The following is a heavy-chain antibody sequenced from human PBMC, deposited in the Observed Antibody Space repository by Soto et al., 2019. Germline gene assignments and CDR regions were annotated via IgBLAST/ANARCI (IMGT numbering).Heavy chain of an antibody. D-gene: IGHD2-15*01. CDR1: GFTFSSYG. CDR3: AKDLFGVVVAATLDY. CDR2: ISYDGSNK. Sequence: QVQLVESGGGVVQPGRSLRLSCAASGFTFSSYGMHWVRRAPGKGLEWVAVISYDGSNKYYADSVKGRFTISRDNSKNTLYLQMNSLRAEDTAVYYCAKDLFGVVVAATLDYWGQGTLVTVSS. J-gene: IGHJ4*02. V-gene: IGHV3-30*18.